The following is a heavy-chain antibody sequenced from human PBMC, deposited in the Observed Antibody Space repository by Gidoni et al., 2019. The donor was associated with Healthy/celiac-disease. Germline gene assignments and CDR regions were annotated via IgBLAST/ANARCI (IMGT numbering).Heavy chain of an antibody. CDR2: IYSGGIT. CDR1: VFTVSSNY. V-gene: IGHV3-66*01. CDR3: ARAWWLGDDY. Sequence: EVQPVESGGGLVQPGGYMRISCAAPVFTVSSNYMSWVRQAPGKGLGCVSVIYSGGITSYADSVKGRFTISRDNSKNTLYLQMNSLRAEDTAVYYCARAWWLGDDYWGQGTLVTVSS. D-gene: IGHD6-19*01. J-gene: IGHJ4*02.